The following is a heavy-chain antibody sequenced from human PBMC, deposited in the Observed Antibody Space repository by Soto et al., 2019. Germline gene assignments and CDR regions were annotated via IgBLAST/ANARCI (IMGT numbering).Heavy chain of an antibody. D-gene: IGHD3-22*01. CDR1: GYTFTGYY. Sequence: QVQLVQSGAEVKKPGASVKVSCKASGYTFTGYYMHWVRQAPGQGLEWMGWINPNSGGTNYAQKLQGRVTMTTDTSTSTAYMELRSLRSDDTAVYYCAREVVITRDYYYYGMDVWGQGTTVTVSS. CDR2: INPNSGGT. J-gene: IGHJ6*02. V-gene: IGHV1-2*02. CDR3: AREVVITRDYYYYGMDV.